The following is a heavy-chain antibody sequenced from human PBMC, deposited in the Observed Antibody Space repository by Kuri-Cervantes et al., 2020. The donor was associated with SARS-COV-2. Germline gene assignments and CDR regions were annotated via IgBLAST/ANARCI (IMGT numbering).Heavy chain of an antibody. D-gene: IGHD2-15*01. CDR3: TRDRGYCSGGGCYSTGFSFDY. V-gene: IGHV3-48*01. CDR2: ISSSSSTI. Sequence: GESLKISCAASGFTFSSYSMNWVRQAPGKGLEWVSYISSSSSTIYYADSVKGRFTISRDNAKNSLYLQMNSLRVGDTAVYYCTRDRGYCSGGGCYSTGFSFDYWGQGALVTVSS. J-gene: IGHJ4*02. CDR1: GFTFSSYS.